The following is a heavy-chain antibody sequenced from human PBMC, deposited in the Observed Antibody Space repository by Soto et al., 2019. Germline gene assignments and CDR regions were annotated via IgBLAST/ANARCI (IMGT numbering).Heavy chain of an antibody. V-gene: IGHV1-69*13. CDR1: GGTFSSYA. J-gene: IGHJ4*02. CDR3: ARGHVEHIAGTTIHLDD. Sequence: SVKVSCKASGGTFSSYAISWVRQAPGQGLEWMGGIIPIFGTANYAQKFQGRVTITADESTSTAYMELSSLRSEDTAVYYCARGHVEHIAGTTIHLDDCGQGTLYTVPS. CDR2: IIPIFGTA. D-gene: IGHD1-20*01.